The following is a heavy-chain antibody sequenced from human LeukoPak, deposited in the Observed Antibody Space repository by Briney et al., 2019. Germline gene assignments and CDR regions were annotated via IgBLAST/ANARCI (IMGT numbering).Heavy chain of an antibody. J-gene: IGHJ4*02. D-gene: IGHD5-18*01. CDR1: GFTFSSYS. V-gene: IGHV3-21*01. Sequence: PGGSLRLSCAASGFTFSSYSMNWVRQAPGKGLEWVSSISSSSSYIYYADSVKGRFTISRDNAKNSLYLQMNSLRAEDTAVYYCAREVGGGRGYSRGGDYWGQGTLVTVSS. CDR2: ISSSSSYI. CDR3: AREVGGGRGYSRGGDY.